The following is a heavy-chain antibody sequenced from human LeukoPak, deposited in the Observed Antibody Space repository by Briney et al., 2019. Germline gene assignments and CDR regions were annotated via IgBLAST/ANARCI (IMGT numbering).Heavy chain of an antibody. J-gene: IGHJ5*02. CDR2: IIPIFGTA. Sequence: SVKVSCKASGGTFSSYAISWVRQAPGQGLEWMGGIIPIFGTANYAQKFQGRVTITTDESTSTAYMELSSLRSEDTTVYYCARDLPSGGGDWFDPWGQGTLVTVSS. D-gene: IGHD2-15*01. CDR1: GGTFSSYA. V-gene: IGHV1-69*05. CDR3: ARDLPSGGGDWFDP.